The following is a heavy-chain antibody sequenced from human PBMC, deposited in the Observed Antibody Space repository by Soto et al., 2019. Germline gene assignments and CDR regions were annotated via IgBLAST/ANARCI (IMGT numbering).Heavy chain of an antibody. J-gene: IGHJ6*02. CDR3: ARGSGRTGYYYYGMDV. V-gene: IGHV4-59*01. D-gene: IGHD1-26*01. CDR2: IYYSGST. CDR1: GGSISSYY. Sequence: PSETLSLTCTVSGGSISSYYWSWIRQPPGKGLEWIGYIYYSGSTNYNPSLKSRVTISVDTSKNQFSLKLSSVTAADTAVYYCARGSGRTGYYYYGMDVWGQGTTVTVPS.